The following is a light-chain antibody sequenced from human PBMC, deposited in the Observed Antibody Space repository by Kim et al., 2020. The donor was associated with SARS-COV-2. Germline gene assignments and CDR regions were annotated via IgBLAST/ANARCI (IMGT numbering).Light chain of an antibody. CDR3: HQYGSSRT. J-gene: IGKJ1*01. Sequence: EIVLTQSPGTLSLSPGERATLSCRASQSVSSSYLAWYQQKPGQAPMLLIYGASSRATAIPDRFSGSGSGTDFTLTISRLEPEDFAVYYCHQYGSSRTFGQGTKVDIK. CDR2: GAS. V-gene: IGKV3-20*01. CDR1: QSVSSSY.